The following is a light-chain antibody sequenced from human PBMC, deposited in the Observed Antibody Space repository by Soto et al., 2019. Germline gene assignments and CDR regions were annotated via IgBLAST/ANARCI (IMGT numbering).Light chain of an antibody. Sequence: SVVAQPASVSGSPGQSITISCTGTGSDIAGYNYVSWFQQHPGKAPKLMMYQVTIRPSGVSNRFSGAKSGNTASLTISGLQAEDEAEYYCSSFTSTTSLYVFGTGTKVTVL. V-gene: IGLV2-14*01. CDR2: QVT. CDR3: SSFTSTTSLYV. CDR1: GSDIAGYNY. J-gene: IGLJ1*01.